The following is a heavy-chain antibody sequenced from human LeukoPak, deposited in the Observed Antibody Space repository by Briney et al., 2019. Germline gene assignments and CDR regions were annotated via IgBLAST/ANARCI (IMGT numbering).Heavy chain of an antibody. CDR1: GFTFSSYA. V-gene: IGHV3-30-3*01. CDR3: ARGLSGEGFDY. J-gene: IGHJ4*02. Sequence: GRSLRLSCAASGFTFSSYAMHWVRQAPGKGLEWVAVISYDGSNKYYADSVKGRFTISRDNSKNTLYLQMNSLRAEDTAVYYCARGLSGEGFDYWAREPWSPSPQ. CDR2: ISYDGSNK. D-gene: IGHD1-26*01.